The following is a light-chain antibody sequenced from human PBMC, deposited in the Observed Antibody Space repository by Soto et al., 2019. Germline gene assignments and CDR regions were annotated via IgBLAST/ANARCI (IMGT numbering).Light chain of an antibody. CDR3: CSYTTTGKFV. CDR2: DVS. CDR1: SSDVGAHKY. Sequence: QSVLTQPASVSGSPGQSITISCTGSSSDVGAHKYVSWYQQHPGKAPKVIIHDVSNRPSGVSSRFSGSKSGNTASLTISGLKPEDEAHNYCCSYTTTGKFVFGGGTKVTVL. V-gene: IGLV2-14*03. J-gene: IGLJ2*01.